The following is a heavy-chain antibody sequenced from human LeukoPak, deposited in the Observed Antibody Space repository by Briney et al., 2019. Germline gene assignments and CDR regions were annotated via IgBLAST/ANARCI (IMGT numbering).Heavy chain of an antibody. CDR1: GFTFDDYG. V-gene: IGHV3-20*04. J-gene: IGHJ3*02. CDR3: ARSPLLCSSTSCYTGAFDI. Sequence: PGGSLRLSCAASGFTFDDYGMSWVRQAPGKGLEWGSGINWNGGSTGYADSVKGRFTISRDNAKNSLYLQMNSLRAEDTALYYCARSPLLCSSTSCYTGAFDIWGQGTMVTVSS. D-gene: IGHD2-2*02. CDR2: INWNGGST.